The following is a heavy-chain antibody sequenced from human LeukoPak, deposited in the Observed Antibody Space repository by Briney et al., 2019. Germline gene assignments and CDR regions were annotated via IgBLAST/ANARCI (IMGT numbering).Heavy chain of an antibody. CDR3: ARSPGRGAYFDY. CDR2: IYYSGST. D-gene: IGHD1-26*01. J-gene: IGHJ4*02. V-gene: IGHV4-59*01. CDR1: GGSISNYY. Sequence: SETLSLTCTVSGGSISNYYWSWIRQPPGKGLEWIGYIYYSGSTNYSPSLKSRVTISVDTSKNQLSLKLSSVTAADTAVYYCARSPGRGAYFDYWGQGTLVTVSS.